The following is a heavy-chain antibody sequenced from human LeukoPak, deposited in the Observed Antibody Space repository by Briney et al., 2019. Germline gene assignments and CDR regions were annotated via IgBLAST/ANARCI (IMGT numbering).Heavy chain of an antibody. CDR3: ARDARYVGTTIDY. CDR2: INTDGSST. CDR1: GFTFSGYW. V-gene: IGHV3-74*01. D-gene: IGHD1-26*01. J-gene: IGHJ4*02. Sequence: PGGSLRLSCAASGFTFSGYWMHWVRQAPGKGLVWVSRINTDGSSTSYADSVKGRFTISRDNAKNTLYLQMNSLRAEDTAVYYCARDARYVGTTIDYWGQGTLVTISS.